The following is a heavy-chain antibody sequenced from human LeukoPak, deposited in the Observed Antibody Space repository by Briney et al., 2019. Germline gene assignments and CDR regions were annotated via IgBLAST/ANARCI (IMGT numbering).Heavy chain of an antibody. J-gene: IGHJ5*02. D-gene: IGHD6-13*01. Sequence: ASVKVFCKASGYTFTGYYMHWVRQAPGQGLEWMGWINPNSGGTNYAQKFQGRVTMTRDTSISTAYMELSRLRSDDTAVYYCARVRYSSSWRNWFDPWGQGTLVTVSP. CDR1: GYTFTGYY. CDR3: ARVRYSSSWRNWFDP. CDR2: INPNSGGT. V-gene: IGHV1-2*02.